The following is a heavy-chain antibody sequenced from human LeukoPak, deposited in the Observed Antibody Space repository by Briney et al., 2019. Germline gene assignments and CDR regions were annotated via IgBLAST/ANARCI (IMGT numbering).Heavy chain of an antibody. CDR3: ARPITIFGVGPFDY. Sequence: KPSETLSLTCTVSGGSISSGGYYWSWIRQHPGKGLEWIGYIYYSGSTNYNPSLKSRVTISVDTSKNQFSLKLSSVTAADTAVYYCARPITIFGVGPFDYWGQGTLVTVSS. V-gene: IGHV4-61*08. CDR1: GGSISSGGYY. D-gene: IGHD3-3*01. CDR2: IYYSGST. J-gene: IGHJ4*02.